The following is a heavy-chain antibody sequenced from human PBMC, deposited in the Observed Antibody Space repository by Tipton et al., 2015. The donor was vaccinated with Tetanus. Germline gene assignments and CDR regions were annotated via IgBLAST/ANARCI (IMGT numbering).Heavy chain of an antibody. Sequence: SLRLSCVVSGFTFEDYAMHWVRQAPGKGLEWVAVAWYDEKNKFYADSVKGRFTISRDNSKNTLYLQMNSLRAEDTAVYYCARDPLGDFDYWGQGTLVTVSS. CDR3: ARDPLGDFDY. V-gene: IGHV3-33*08. J-gene: IGHJ4*02. CDR2: AWYDEKNK. D-gene: IGHD7-27*01. CDR1: GFTFEDYA.